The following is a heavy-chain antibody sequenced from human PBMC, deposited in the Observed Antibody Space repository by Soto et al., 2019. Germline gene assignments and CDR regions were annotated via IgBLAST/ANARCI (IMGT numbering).Heavy chain of an antibody. V-gene: IGHV1-3*01. D-gene: IGHD2-21*02. Sequence: QVQLVQSGAEVKKPGASVKVSCKASGYTFTSYAMHWVRQAPGQRLEWMGWINAGNGNTKYSQKFQGRVTITRDTSASTAYMELSSLRSEDMAVYYCARELAYCGGDCFGAFDIWGQGTMVTVSS. CDR1: GYTFTSYA. CDR3: ARELAYCGGDCFGAFDI. J-gene: IGHJ3*02. CDR2: INAGNGNT.